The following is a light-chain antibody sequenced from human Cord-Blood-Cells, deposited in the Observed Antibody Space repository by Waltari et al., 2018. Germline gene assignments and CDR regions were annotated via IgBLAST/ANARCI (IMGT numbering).Light chain of an antibody. CDR2: DVS. CDR3: SSYTSSSTLLYV. CDR1: SSDVGGYNY. Sequence: QSALTQPASVSGSPGQSITLPCTGTSSDVGGYNYVSWYQQHPGKAPKLMIYDVSNRPSGVSNRFSGSKSGNTASLTISGLQAEDEADYYCSSYTSSSTLLYVFGTGTKVTVL. V-gene: IGLV2-14*01. J-gene: IGLJ1*01.